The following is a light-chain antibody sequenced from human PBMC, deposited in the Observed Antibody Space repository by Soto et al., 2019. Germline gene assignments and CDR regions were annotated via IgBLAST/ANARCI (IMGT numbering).Light chain of an antibody. CDR3: QQYNSYSWT. Sequence: EIQMTQSPSTLSASVGDRVTITCRASQSISSWLAWYQQKPGKAPKLLIYDAPSLESGVPSRFSGSGSWAEFTLTISSLQPDDVATYYCQQYNSYSWTFGQGTKVEIK. V-gene: IGKV1-5*01. J-gene: IGKJ1*01. CDR1: QSISSW. CDR2: DAP.